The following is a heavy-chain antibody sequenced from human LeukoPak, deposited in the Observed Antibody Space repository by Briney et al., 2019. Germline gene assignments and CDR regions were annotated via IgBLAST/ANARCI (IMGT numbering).Heavy chain of an antibody. CDR2: INPNSGGT. J-gene: IGHJ4*02. CDR1: GYTFTGYY. D-gene: IGHD2-2*01. V-gene: IGHV1-2*02. CDR3: ARNVVPAAMPLTSPFDY. Sequence: ASVKVPCKASGYTFTGYYMHWVRQAPGQGLEWMGWINPNSGGTNYAQKFQGRVTMTRDTSISTAYMELSRLRSDDTAVYYCARNVVPAAMPLTSPFDYWGQGTLVTVSS.